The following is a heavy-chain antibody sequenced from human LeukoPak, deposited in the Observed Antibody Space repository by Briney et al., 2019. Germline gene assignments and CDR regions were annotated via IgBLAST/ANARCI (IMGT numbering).Heavy chain of an antibody. J-gene: IGHJ4*02. V-gene: IGHV3-23*01. CDR3: AKAQGYCGGDCYSDY. CDR2: ISGSGGST. Sequence: GGSLRLSCAASGFTFSSYAMSWVRQAPGKGLEWVSAISGSGGSTYYADSVKGRFTISRDSSKNTLYLQMNSLRAEDTAVYYCAKAQGYCGGDCYSDYWGQGTLVTVSS. CDR1: GFTFSSYA. D-gene: IGHD2-21*02.